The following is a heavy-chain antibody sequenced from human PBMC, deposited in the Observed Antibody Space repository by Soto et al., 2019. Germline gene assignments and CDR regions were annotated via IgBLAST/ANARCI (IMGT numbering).Heavy chain of an antibody. CDR3: ARGGLVLVPARGWFDP. V-gene: IGHV4-34*01. D-gene: IGHD2-2*01. CDR2: INHSGST. Sequence: QVQLQQWGAGLLKPSETLSLTCAVYGGSFSGYYWSWIRQPPGKGLEWIGEINHSGSTNYNPSLTSRVTLSVHTSNNQFSLKLSSVTAADTAVYYCARGGLVLVPARGWFDPWGQGTPVTVSS. CDR1: GGSFSGYY. J-gene: IGHJ5*02.